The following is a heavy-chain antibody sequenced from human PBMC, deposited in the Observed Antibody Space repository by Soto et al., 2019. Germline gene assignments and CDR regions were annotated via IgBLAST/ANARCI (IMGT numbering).Heavy chain of an antibody. CDR2: IKQDGSEK. D-gene: IGHD6-6*01. CDR1: GFTFSSYW. Sequence: PGGSLRLSCAASGFTFSSYWMSWVRQAPGKGLEWVANIKQDGSEKYYVDSVKGRFTISRDNAKNSLYLQMNSLRAEDTAVYYCARHTGNPYGSSSAYFDYWGQGTLVTVSS. CDR3: ARHTGNPYGSSSAYFDY. J-gene: IGHJ4*02. V-gene: IGHV3-7*01.